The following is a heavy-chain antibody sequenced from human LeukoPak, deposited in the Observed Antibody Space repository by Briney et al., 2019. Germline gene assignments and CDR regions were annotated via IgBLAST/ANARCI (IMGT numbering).Heavy chain of an antibody. J-gene: IGHJ4*02. V-gene: IGHV1-58*01. D-gene: IGHD1-26*01. Sequence: VASVKVSCKASGFTFTSSAVQWVRQARGQRLEWIGWIVVGSGNTNYAQKFQERVTITRDMSTSTAYMELSSLRSEDTAVYYCAAVGARQWEQIDYWGQGTLVTVSS. CDR3: AAVGARQWEQIDY. CDR1: GFTFTSSA. CDR2: IVVGSGNT.